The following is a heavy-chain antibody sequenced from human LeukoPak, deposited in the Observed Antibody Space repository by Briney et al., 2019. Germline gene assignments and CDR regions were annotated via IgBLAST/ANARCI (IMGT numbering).Heavy chain of an antibody. CDR2: ITSSSSFI. D-gene: IGHD4-17*01. CDR3: ARVSPNTVTTLQYFDY. J-gene: IGHJ4*02. V-gene: IGHV3-21*01. CDR1: GFTFSSYT. Sequence: GGSLRLSCAASGFTFSSYTMNWVRQAPGKGLEWVSSITSSSSFIYYADSLKGRFTISRDNAKKSLYLQMNSLRAEDTAVYYCARVSPNTVTTLQYFDYWGQGTLVTVSS.